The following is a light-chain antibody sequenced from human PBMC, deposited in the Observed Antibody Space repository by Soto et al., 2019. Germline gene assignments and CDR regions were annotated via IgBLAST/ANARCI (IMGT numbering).Light chain of an antibody. J-gene: IGKJ5*01. Sequence: DIQMTPSPSSLSASVGDRVTITCQASQDISNYLNWYQQKPGKAPNLLIYDASNFETGVPSRFSGSGSRTDFTFTISSLQSEDLATYYCPQYDSLPITFGQGTRLEIK. CDR2: DAS. V-gene: IGKV1-33*01. CDR1: QDISNY. CDR3: PQYDSLPIT.